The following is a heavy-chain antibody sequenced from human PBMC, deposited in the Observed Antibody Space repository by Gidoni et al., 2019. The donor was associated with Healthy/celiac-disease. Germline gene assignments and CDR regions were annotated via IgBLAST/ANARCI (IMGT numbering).Heavy chain of an antibody. CDR1: GFTFSRYV. CDR2: ISGSGGST. Sequence: EVQLLESGGGLVQPGGSLRLSCAASGFTFSRYVMSLVRQAPGKGLVWVSAISGSGGSTYSADSVKGRFTISRDNSKNTLYLQMNSLRAEDTAVYYCAKAVSPYYYDSSGYYLEPEYFQHWGQGTLVTVSS. V-gene: IGHV3-23*01. CDR3: AKAVSPYYYDSSGYYLEPEYFQH. D-gene: IGHD3-22*01. J-gene: IGHJ1*01.